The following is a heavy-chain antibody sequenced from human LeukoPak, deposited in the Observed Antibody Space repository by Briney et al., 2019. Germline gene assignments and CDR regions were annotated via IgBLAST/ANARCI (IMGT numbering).Heavy chain of an antibody. V-gene: IGHV3-23*01. CDR1: GFTFSTYA. J-gene: IGHJ1*01. D-gene: IGHD3-22*01. Sequence: PGGSLRLSCAASGFTFSTYAMSWVRQAPRRGLEWVSSIIDSGGATYYADSVKGRFTISRDNSKNTLYLQMNSLRAEDTAVYYCARGDYYDSSGYSQYFQHWGQGTLVTVSS. CDR3: ARGDYYDSSGYSQYFQH. CDR2: IIDSGGAT.